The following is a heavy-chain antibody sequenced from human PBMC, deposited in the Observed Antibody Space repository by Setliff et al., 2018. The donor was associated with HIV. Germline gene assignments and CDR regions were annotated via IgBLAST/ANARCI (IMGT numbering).Heavy chain of an antibody. D-gene: IGHD4-17*01. Sequence: GGSLRLSCAASGFTFSTYAMSWVRQAPGKGLEWVSGISGSGGRTYYADSVRGRFTISRDNPKDTLYLQMHSLRAEDTAIYFCAKDRGDYDPRRYDAWGQGSLVTVSS. CDR1: GFTFSTYA. V-gene: IGHV3-23*01. CDR2: ISGSGGRT. J-gene: IGHJ5*02. CDR3: AKDRGDYDPRRYDA.